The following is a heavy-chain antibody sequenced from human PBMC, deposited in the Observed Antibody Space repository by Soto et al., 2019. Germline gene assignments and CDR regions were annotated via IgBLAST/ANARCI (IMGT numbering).Heavy chain of an antibody. D-gene: IGHD3-10*01. CDR1: GDTFSSYT. V-gene: IGHV1-69*01. CDR2: IMPVFGTA. J-gene: IGHJ2*01. Sequence: QVQLVQSGSEVRKPGSSVKVSCKASGDTFSSYTFAWVRQAPGQGPQWVGGIMPVFGTAYYAQNCQGRVTMNADESTSAVYMELSSLRSDDADVLYCATLSRDGCVGVWYVVLWGRGTLVAVSS. CDR3: ATLSRDGCVGVWYVVL.